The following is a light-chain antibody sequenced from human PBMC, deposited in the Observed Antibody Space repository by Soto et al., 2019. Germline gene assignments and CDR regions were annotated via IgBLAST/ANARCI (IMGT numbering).Light chain of an antibody. CDR1: QSITRY. J-gene: IGKJ4*01. CDR2: SAS. V-gene: IGKV1-39*01. CDR3: QQSSSIPKT. Sequence: DIQMTQSPSSLSASVGDRVTITCRASQSITRYLNWYQQKPGKAPKLLIYSASSLQSGVPSRFSGGGSGTDLTLTISSLQPEDFATYYCQQSSSIPKTFGGGTKVEIK.